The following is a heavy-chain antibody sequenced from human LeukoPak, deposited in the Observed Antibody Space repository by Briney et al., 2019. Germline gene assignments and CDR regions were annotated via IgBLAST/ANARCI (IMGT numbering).Heavy chain of an antibody. CDR2: IYYSGST. Sequence: SETLSLTCTVSGGSISSSSYYWGWIRQPPGKGLEWIGSIYYSGSTYYNPSLKSRVTISVDTSKNQFSLKLSSVTAADTVVYYCASLNDYSNSNFDYWGQGTLVTVSS. CDR1: GGSISSSSYY. V-gene: IGHV4-39*01. CDR3: ASLNDYSNSNFDY. J-gene: IGHJ4*02. D-gene: IGHD4-11*01.